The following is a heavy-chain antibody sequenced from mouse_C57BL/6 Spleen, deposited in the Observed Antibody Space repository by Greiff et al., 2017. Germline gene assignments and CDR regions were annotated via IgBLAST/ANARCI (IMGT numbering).Heavy chain of an antibody. CDR1: GYTFTSYW. J-gene: IGHJ2*01. V-gene: IGHV1-7*01. D-gene: IGHD2-3*01. CDR3: ARSIDGYLDY. Sequence: QVQLQQSGAELVKPGASVKLSCKASGYTFTSYWMHWVKQRPGQGLEWIGYINPSSGYTKYNEKFKDKATLTADKSSSTAYMQRSSLTYEDSAVYYCARSIDGYLDYWGQGTTLTVSS. CDR2: INPSSGYT.